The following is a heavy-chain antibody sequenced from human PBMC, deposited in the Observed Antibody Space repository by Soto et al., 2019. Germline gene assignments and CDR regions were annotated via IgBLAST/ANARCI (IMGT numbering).Heavy chain of an antibody. D-gene: IGHD6-19*01. CDR2: MNPNSGNT. J-gene: IGHJ5*02. CDR1: GYTFTSYG. CDR3: ARGFMYSSGPGFDP. Sequence: ASVKVSCKASGYTFTSYGISWVRQATGQGLEWMGWMNPNSGNTGYAQKFQGRVTMTRNTSISTAYMELSSLRSEDTAVYYCARGFMYSSGPGFDPWGQGTLVTVSS. V-gene: IGHV1-8*02.